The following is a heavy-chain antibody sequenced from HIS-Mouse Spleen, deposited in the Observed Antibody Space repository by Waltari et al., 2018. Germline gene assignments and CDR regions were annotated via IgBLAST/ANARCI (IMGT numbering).Heavy chain of an antibody. Sequence: QLQLQESGPGLVKPSETLSLTCTVSGGSISSSSYYLGWIRQPPGKGLEWIGSIYYSGGSYYNPALKRRVTISVDTSKNQFALKLSSVTAADTAVYYCAREIPYSSSWYDWYFDLWGRGTLVTVSS. CDR2: IYYSGGS. J-gene: IGHJ2*01. D-gene: IGHD6-13*01. CDR3: AREIPYSSSWYDWYFDL. V-gene: IGHV4-39*07. CDR1: GGSISSSSYY.